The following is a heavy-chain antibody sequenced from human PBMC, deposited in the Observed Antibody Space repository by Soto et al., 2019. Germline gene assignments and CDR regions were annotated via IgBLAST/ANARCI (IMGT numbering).Heavy chain of an antibody. J-gene: IGHJ5*02. D-gene: IGHD3-22*01. V-gene: IGHV1-58*01. CDR3: AAEPTYYYDSSGPRP. Sequence: SSVKVSFNSSLFTFTISSFHFVLPALCPLLSFLVFLFFCRGPPPYAQKFQERVTITRDMSTSTAYMELSSLRSEDTAVYYCAAEPTYYYDSSGPRPWGQGTLVTVSS. CDR2: LFFCRGPP. CDR1: LFTFTISS.